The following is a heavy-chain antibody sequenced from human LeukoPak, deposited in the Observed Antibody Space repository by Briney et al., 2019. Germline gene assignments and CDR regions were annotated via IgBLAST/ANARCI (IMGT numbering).Heavy chain of an antibody. V-gene: IGHV4-59*01. CDR3: AREANYYGSGSYFEGTFDY. CDR1: GDSISSSY. D-gene: IGHD3-10*01. CDR2: IYHSGTT. J-gene: IGHJ4*02. Sequence: SETLSLTCTVSGDSISSSYWSWIRQSPGKGLEWIGFIYHSGTTNYNPSLKSRVTMSIDTSKNEFSLKLTSVTAADTAVYYCAREANYYGSGSYFEGTFDYWGQGSLVTVSS.